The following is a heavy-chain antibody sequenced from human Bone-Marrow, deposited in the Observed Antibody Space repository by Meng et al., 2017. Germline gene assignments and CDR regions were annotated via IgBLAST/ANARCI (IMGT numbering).Heavy chain of an antibody. Sequence: GGSLRLSCAASGFTFSDHYMDWVRQAPGKGLEWVGRSTNKANSYITEYAASVKGIFTISRDDSKDSLYLQMNSLKTEDTAVYYCARLRGNYGDWGQGTLVTVSS. CDR2: STNKANSYIT. J-gene: IGHJ4*02. V-gene: IGHV3-72*01. D-gene: IGHD4-17*01. CDR1: GFTFSDHY. CDR3: ARLRGNYGD.